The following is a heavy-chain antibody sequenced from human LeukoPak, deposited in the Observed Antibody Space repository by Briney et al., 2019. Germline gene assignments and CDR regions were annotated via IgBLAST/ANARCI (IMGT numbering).Heavy chain of an antibody. V-gene: IGHV3-21*06. Sequence: GGSLRLSCVTSGFTLGSYDMNWVRQAPGKGLEWVSSISTDNSYIFYGDSVRGRFPISRDNAKNSVYLQMNSLRVEDTAVYYCAREDPNSLLESGVFDMWGQGTMITVSS. CDR2: ISTDNSYI. D-gene: IGHD3-3*01. CDR1: GFTLGSYD. J-gene: IGHJ3*02. CDR3: AREDPNSLLESGVFDM.